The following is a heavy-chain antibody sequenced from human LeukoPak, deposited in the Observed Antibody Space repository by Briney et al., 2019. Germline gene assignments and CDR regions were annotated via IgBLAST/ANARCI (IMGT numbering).Heavy chain of an antibody. Sequence: ASVKVSCKVSGYTLTELSMHWVRQAPGQGLEWMGIINPSGGSTSYAQEFQGRVTMTRDMSTSTVYMELSSLRSDDTAVYYCARGRGEWLSLRYFDYWGQGTLVTVSS. CDR2: INPSGGST. J-gene: IGHJ4*02. V-gene: IGHV1-46*01. D-gene: IGHD3-3*01. CDR3: ARGRGEWLSLRYFDY. CDR1: GYTLTELS.